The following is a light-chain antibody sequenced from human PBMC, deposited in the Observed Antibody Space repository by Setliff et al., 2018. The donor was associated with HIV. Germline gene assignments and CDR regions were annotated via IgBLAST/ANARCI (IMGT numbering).Light chain of an antibody. V-gene: IGLV2-18*02. Sequence: QSVLAQPPSVSGSPGQSVTISCTGTSSDVGGYNRVSWYQQPPGTAPKLMIYDVSSRPSGVPDRFSGSKSGYTASLTISGLQAEDEADYYCSSHTSSSTPYVFGTGTKVTVL. J-gene: IGLJ1*01. CDR2: DVS. CDR3: SSHTSSSTPYV. CDR1: SSDVGGYNR.